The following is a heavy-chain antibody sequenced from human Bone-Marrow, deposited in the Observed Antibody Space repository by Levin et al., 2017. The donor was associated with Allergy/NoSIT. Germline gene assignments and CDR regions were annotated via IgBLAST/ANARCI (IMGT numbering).Heavy chain of an antibody. CDR3: ARESAGSYFYF. Sequence: GESLKISCAASGFTFSSYNMNWVRQAPGKGLEWVSYISNSGGTTYYADSVRGRFTISRDNAKNSLYLQMSSLRDEDTAMYYCARESAGSYFYFWGQGTLVTVSS. CDR2: ISNSGGTT. V-gene: IGHV3-48*02. D-gene: IGHD3-10*01. CDR1: GFTFSSYN. J-gene: IGHJ4*02.